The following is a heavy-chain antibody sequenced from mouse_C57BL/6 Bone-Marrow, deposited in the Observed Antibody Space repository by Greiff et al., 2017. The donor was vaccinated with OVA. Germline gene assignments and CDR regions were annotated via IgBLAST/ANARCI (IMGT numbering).Heavy chain of an antibody. CDR2: IDPETGGT. Sequence: VQLQQSGAELVRPGASVTLSCKASGYTFTDYEMHWVKQTPVHGLEWIGAIDPETGGTAYNQKFKGKAILHADKSSSTAYMELRSLTSEDSAVYYCTRREYYYGSSYDYFDYWGQGTTLTVSS. J-gene: IGHJ2*01. CDR3: TRREYYYGSSYDYFDY. CDR1: GYTFTDYE. D-gene: IGHD1-1*01. V-gene: IGHV1-15*01.